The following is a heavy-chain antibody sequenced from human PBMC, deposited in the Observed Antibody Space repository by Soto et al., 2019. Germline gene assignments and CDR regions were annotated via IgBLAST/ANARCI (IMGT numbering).Heavy chain of an antibody. D-gene: IGHD5-18*01. CDR1: GYTFTSYY. Sequence: RASVKVSCKASGYTFTSYYMHWVRQAPGQGLEWMGIINPSGGSTSYAQKFQGRVTMTRDTSTSTVYMELSSLRSEDTAVYYCAREGQDTAMDYYYYGMDVWGQGTTVTVSS. CDR3: AREGQDTAMDYYYYGMDV. CDR2: INPSGGST. V-gene: IGHV1-46*01. J-gene: IGHJ6*02.